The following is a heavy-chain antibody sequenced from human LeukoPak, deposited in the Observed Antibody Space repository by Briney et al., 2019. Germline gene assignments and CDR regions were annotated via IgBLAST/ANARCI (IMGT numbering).Heavy chain of an antibody. J-gene: IGHJ4*02. D-gene: IGHD3-3*01. Sequence: GGSLRLSCAASGFTVSSNYMSWVRQAPGKGLEWVSVIYSGGSTYYADSVKGRFTISRDNSKNTLYLQMNSLRAEDTAVYYCARDHFDFWSGYYPYYSDYWGRGTLVTVSS. CDR3: ARDHFDFWSGYYPYYSDY. CDR1: GFTVSSNY. V-gene: IGHV3-66*02. CDR2: IYSGGST.